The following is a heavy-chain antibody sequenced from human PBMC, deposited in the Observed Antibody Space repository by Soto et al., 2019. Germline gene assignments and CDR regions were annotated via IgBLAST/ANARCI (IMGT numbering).Heavy chain of an antibody. CDR2: IYSGGST. CDR3: ARRGYNYGGGYFDY. J-gene: IGHJ4*02. Sequence: EVPLVESGGGLVQPGGSLRLSCAASGVTVSSNYMSWVRQAPGKGLEWVSVIYSGGSTYYADSVKGRFTISRDNSKNTLYLQMNSLRAEDTAVYYCARRGYNYGGGYFDYWGQGTLVTVSS. V-gene: IGHV3-66*04. CDR1: GVTVSSNY. D-gene: IGHD5-18*01.